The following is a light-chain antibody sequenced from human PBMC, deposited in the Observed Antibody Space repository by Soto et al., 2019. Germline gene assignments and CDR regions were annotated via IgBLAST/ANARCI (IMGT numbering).Light chain of an antibody. J-gene: IGLJ3*02. CDR1: SSDVGTYHY. Sequence: QSALTQPASMSGSPGQSITISCTGTSSDVGTYHYVSWYQQHPGKAPKLIIYEVDNRPSGVSDRFSASKFGHKASLTISGFQDEDEAHYCCGSYSSSSTHYVFGGGHKVTVL. CDR2: EVD. CDR3: GSYSSSSTHYV. V-gene: IGLV2-14*01.